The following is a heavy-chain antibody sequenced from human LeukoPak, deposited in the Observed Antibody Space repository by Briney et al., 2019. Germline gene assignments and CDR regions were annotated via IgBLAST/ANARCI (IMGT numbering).Heavy chain of an antibody. J-gene: IGHJ3*02. D-gene: IGHD6-13*01. CDR2: IDPSDSYT. CDR3: ARSGAAYDAFDI. V-gene: IGHV5-10-1*01. CDR1: GYGFTSYW. Sequence: PGESLKISCKGSGYGFTSYWISWVRQMPGKGLEWMGRIDPSDSYTNYSPSFQGHVTISADKSISTAYLQWSSLKASDTAMYYCARSGAAYDAFDIWGQGTMVTVSS.